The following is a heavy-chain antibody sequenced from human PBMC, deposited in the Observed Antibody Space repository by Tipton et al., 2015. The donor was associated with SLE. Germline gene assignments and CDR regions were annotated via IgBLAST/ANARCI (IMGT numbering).Heavy chain of an antibody. CDR1: GGSISSSAYY. V-gene: IGHV4-39*01. D-gene: IGHD6-19*01. J-gene: IGHJ5*02. CDR2: VYYTGST. Sequence: TLSLTCTVSGGSISSSAYYWGWIHQPPGKGLEWIGSVYYTGSTYYNPSLNSRVSISVDTSKNHFSLWLTSVTAADTAVYYCARHTTTEWFRLVMGASWFDPWGQGTLVTVSS. CDR3: ARHTTTEWFRLVMGASWFDP.